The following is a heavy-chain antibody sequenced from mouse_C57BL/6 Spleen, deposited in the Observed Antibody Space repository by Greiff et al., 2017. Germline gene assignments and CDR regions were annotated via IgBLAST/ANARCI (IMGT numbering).Heavy chain of an antibody. V-gene: IGHV1-69*01. CDR3: AIQLRGFDY. CDR2: IDPSDSYT. D-gene: IGHD1-1*01. J-gene: IGHJ2*01. CDR1: GYTFTSYW. Sequence: QVQLQQPGAELVMPGASVKLSCKASGYTFTSYWMHWVKQRPGQGLEWIGEIDPSDSYTNYNQKFKGKSTLTVDKSSSTAYMQLSSLPSEDSAVYYCAIQLRGFDYWGQGTTLTVSS.